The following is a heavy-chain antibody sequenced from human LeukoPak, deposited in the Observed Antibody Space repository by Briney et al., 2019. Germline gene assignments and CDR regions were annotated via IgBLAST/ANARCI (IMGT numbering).Heavy chain of an antibody. Sequence: GGSLRLSCAASGFTFSSYAMTWVRQAPGKGLEWVSASTGSGGTTYYADTVMGRFTISRDNSKNTLYLQMNSLRAEDTAVYYCAKLQSDGLRTYYGMDVWGQGTTVTASS. J-gene: IGHJ6*02. CDR2: STGSGGTT. D-gene: IGHD4-17*01. CDR1: GFTFSSYA. V-gene: IGHV3-23*01. CDR3: AKLQSDGLRTYYGMDV.